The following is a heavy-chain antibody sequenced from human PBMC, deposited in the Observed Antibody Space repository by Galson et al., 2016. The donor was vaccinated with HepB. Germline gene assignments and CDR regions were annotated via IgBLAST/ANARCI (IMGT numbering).Heavy chain of an antibody. CDR3: ALHSSGHYNDAFDI. CDR2: IIPIFGTS. V-gene: IGHV1-69*13. D-gene: IGHD3-22*01. J-gene: IGHJ3*02. Sequence: SVKVSCKASGGTFTAISWVRQAPGQGLEWMGGIIPIFGTSNYAQKFQGRVTITAAESTSTAYMELSSLRSEDTAVYYCALHSSGHYNDAFDIWGQGTMVTISS. CDR1: GGTFTA.